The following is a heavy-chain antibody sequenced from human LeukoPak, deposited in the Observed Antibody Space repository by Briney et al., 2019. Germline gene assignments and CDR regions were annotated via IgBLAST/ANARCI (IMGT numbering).Heavy chain of an antibody. CDR2: IRPSNGNT. CDR3: ARSPGRYSGYNWYFDY. J-gene: IGHJ4*02. Sequence: PSLKVSWKTSGYSFSTYGSDWLGQAPGQGRGWVGWIRPSNGNTHYAQRVQGRVSMTADTPTATASMELRSLRSDDTAAYCCARSPGRYSGYNWYFDYWGQGTLVTVSS. D-gene: IGHD5-12*01. CDR1: GYSFSTYG. V-gene: IGHV1-18*04.